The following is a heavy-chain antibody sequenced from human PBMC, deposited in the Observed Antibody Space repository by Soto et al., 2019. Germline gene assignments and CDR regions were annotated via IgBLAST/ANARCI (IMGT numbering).Heavy chain of an antibody. CDR2: IKFDGSEK. Sequence: GVLRLSCEASGFTFSDYWMSWVRQAPGKGPEWVANIKFDGSEKQYVDSVRGRFTISRDNSRSSLSLQMNSLRAGDTAVYYCVKDGGYCSSSTCYAPRNHYFDSWGQGTLVTVSS. D-gene: IGHD2-2*01. CDR1: GFTFSDYW. V-gene: IGHV3-7*03. J-gene: IGHJ4*02. CDR3: VKDGGYCSSSTCYAPRNHYFDS.